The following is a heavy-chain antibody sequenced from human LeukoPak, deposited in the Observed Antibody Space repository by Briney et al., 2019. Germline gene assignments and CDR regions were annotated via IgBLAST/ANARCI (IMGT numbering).Heavy chain of an antibody. D-gene: IGHD2-2*01. J-gene: IGHJ5*02. Sequence: ASVKVSCKASGYTFTSYGISWVRQAPGQGLEWMGWISAYNGNTNYAQKLQGRVTMTTDTSTSTAYMELRSLRSDDTAVYYCARSFGVVPAAIGGWFDPWGQGTLVTVSS. CDR2: ISAYNGNT. V-gene: IGHV1-18*01. CDR1: GYTFTSYG. CDR3: ARSFGVVPAAIGGWFDP.